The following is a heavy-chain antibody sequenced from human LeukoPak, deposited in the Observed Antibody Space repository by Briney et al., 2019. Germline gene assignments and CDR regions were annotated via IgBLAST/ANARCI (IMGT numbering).Heavy chain of an antibody. J-gene: IGHJ4*02. D-gene: IGHD3-3*01. CDR3: ARDGYEFWSGYYHGAYFDH. CDR2: IYSGGST. CDR1: GFTVSYNY. Sequence: GGSLRLSCAASGFTVSYNYMSWVRQAPGKGLEWVSVIYSGGSTYYTDSVKGRFTISRDNVKNSLYLQMNSLRAEDTGVYYCARDGYEFWSGYYHGAYFDHWGQGTLVTVSS. V-gene: IGHV3-53*01.